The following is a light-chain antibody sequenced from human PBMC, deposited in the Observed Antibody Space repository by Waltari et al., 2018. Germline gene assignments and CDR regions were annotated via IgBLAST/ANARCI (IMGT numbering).Light chain of an antibody. CDR2: DTY. Sequence: QSVLTQPPSVSATPGQKVTISCSGSSSNIGKEYVYWYQKLPGTAPKLLVYDTYQRPSGIPDRFSGSKSGTSATLGITGLQTGDEAHYYCGAWDPSLTAFVFGTGTEVTVL. V-gene: IGLV1-51*01. CDR3: GAWDPSLTAFV. CDR1: SSNIGKEY. J-gene: IGLJ1*01.